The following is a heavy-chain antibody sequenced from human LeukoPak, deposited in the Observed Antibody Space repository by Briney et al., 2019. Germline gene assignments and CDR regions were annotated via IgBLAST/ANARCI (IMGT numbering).Heavy chain of an antibody. Sequence: PSETLSLTCAVYGGSFSGYYWSWIRQPPGKGLEWIGEINHSGSTNYNPSLKSRVTISVDTSKNQFSLKLSSVTAADTAVYYCATGETGSTLGGYWGQGTLVTVSS. D-gene: IGHD1-1*01. CDR1: GGSFSGYY. CDR2: INHSGST. CDR3: ATGETGSTLGGY. J-gene: IGHJ4*02. V-gene: IGHV4-34*01.